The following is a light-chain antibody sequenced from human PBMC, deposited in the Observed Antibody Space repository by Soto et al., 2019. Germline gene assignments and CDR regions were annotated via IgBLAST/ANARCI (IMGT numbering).Light chain of an antibody. CDR1: QSVTNNN. CDR2: GAS. CDR3: LQHKSYPLT. Sequence: ASQSVTNNNLAWYQQKPGQAPRLLIYGASSRATGIPDRFSGSGSGTEFTLTISSLQPDDFATYYCLQHKSYPLTFGQGTRLEIK. J-gene: IGKJ5*01. V-gene: IGKV3-20*01.